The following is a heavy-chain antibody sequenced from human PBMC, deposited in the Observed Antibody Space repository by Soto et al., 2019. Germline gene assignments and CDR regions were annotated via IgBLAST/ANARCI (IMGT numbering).Heavy chain of an antibody. CDR2: IYYSGST. CDR1: GGSISSGGYY. J-gene: IGHJ5*02. CDR3: ARVLRGYRNAIALNWFDP. V-gene: IGHV4-31*03. Sequence: QVQLQESGPGLVKPSQTLSLTCTVSGGSISSGGYYWSWIRQHPRKGLEWIGYIYYSGSTYYNPSLESRVTISVDTSKNQFSLKLSSVTAADTAVYYCARVLRGYRNAIALNWFDPWGKGTLVTVSS. D-gene: IGHD5-18*01.